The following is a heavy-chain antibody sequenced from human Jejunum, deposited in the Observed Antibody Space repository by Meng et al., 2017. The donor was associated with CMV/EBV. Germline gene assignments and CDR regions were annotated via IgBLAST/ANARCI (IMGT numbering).Heavy chain of an antibody. D-gene: IGHD1-26*01. V-gene: IGHV5-51*01. Sequence: GYNFNNYWIARVRQLPGKGLDWMGIIYPGDSDTRYSPSFQGQVTISVDKSLTTAYLQWSSLKASDTAMYFCARGAIVGSTKSYADSWGQGTLVTVSS. J-gene: IGHJ4*02. CDR3: ARGAIVGSTKSYADS. CDR1: GYNFNNYW. CDR2: IYPGDSDT.